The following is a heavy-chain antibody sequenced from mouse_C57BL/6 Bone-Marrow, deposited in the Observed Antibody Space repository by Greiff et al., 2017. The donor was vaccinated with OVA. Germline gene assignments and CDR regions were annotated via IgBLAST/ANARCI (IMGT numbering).Heavy chain of an antibody. Sequence: QVHVKQPGAELVRPGSSVKLSCKASGYTFTSYWMDWVKQRPGQGLEWIGNIYPSDSETHYNQKFKDKATLTVDKSSSTAYMQLSSLTSEDSAVYYCARSAWFAYWGQGTLVTVSA. CDR2: IYPSDSET. J-gene: IGHJ3*01. CDR1: GYTFTSYW. V-gene: IGHV1-61*01. CDR3: ARSAWFAY.